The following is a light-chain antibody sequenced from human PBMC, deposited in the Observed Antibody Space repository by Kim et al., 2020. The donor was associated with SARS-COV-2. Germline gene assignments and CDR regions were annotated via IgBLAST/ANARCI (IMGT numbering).Light chain of an antibody. Sequence: GQTDRSKCEGESSKTYYASWYEQKAGQATVVVIYGKNTRPSGSPDRFSGSSSGNTDSLTITGTQAEDEADYYCNSRDSSGNHWVFGGGTQLTVL. J-gene: IGLJ3*02. CDR3: NSRDSSGNHWV. V-gene: IGLV3-19*01. CDR1: SSKTYY. CDR2: GKN.